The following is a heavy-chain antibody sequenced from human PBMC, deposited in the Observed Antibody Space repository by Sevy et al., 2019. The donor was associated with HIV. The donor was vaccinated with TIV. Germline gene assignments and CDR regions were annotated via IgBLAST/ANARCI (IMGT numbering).Heavy chain of an antibody. CDR1: GGSFSGYY. J-gene: IGHJ4*02. D-gene: IGHD3-22*01. V-gene: IGHV4-34*01. CDR3: ARVRGKYYYDSSGYPDY. Sequence: SETLSLTCAVYGGSFSGYYWSWIRQPPGKGLEWIGEINHSGSTNYNPSLKSRVTISVDTSKNQFSLKLRSVTAADTAVYYCARVRGKYYYDSSGYPDYWGQGTLVTVSS. CDR2: INHSGST.